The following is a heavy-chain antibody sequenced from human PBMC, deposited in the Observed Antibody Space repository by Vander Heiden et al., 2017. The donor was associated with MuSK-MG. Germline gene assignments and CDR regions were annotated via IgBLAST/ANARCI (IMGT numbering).Heavy chain of an antibody. CDR3: ARDRTRRDGMDV. V-gene: IGHV4-39*02. Sequence: ETLSLTCAVSGVAISSRVYYWGWIRQPPGKGLEWIGRIHYGGNIYSNPSLNSRVTISLDTSKNRFSLRLSSVTAADTAVYYCARDRTRRDGMDVWGQGTTVTVSS. CDR2: IHYGGNI. CDR1: GVAISSRVYY. J-gene: IGHJ6*02. D-gene: IGHD2-15*01.